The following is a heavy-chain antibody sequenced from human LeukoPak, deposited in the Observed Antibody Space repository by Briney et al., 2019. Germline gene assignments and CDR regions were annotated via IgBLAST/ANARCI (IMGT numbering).Heavy chain of an antibody. CDR1: GGSISSYY. D-gene: IGHD3-3*01. J-gene: IGHJ2*01. V-gene: IGHV4-59*08. Sequence: SETLSLTCTVSGGSISSYYWSWIRQPPGKGLEWIGYIYYSGSTNYNPSLKSRVTISVDTSKNQFSLKLSSVTAADTAVYYCASPVLRFLEWSSWLTRSQLYFDLWGRGTLVTVSS. CDR3: ASPVLRFLEWSSWLTRSQLYFDL. CDR2: IYYSGST.